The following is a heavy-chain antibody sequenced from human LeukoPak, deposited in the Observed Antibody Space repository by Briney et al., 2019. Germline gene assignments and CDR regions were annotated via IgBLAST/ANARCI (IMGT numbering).Heavy chain of an antibody. D-gene: IGHD3-22*01. CDR1: GFTFSSYS. Sequence: GGSLRLSCAASGFTFSSYSMNWVRQAPGKGLEWVSSISSSSSYIYYADSVKGRFTISRDNAKNSLYLQMNSLRAEDTAVYYCAKGAYYYDSSGYSPQEGYYMDVWGKGTTVTVSS. CDR3: AKGAYYYDSSGYSPQEGYYMDV. J-gene: IGHJ6*03. V-gene: IGHV3-21*01. CDR2: ISSSSSYI.